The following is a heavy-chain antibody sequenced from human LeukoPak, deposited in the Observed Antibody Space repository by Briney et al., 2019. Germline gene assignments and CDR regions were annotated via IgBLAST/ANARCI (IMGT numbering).Heavy chain of an antibody. D-gene: IGHD6-6*01. Sequence: SETLSLTCTVSGGSISSHYWSWIRQPPGKGLEWIGYIYYSGSTNYNPSLKSRVTISVDTTKNQFSLKLSSVTAADTAVYYRAREGSSSSYFDYWGQGTLVTVSS. CDR3: AREGSSSSYFDY. V-gene: IGHV4-59*11. CDR2: IYYSGST. J-gene: IGHJ4*02. CDR1: GGSISSHY.